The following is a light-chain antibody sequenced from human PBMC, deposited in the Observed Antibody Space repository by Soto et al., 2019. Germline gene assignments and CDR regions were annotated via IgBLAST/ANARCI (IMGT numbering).Light chain of an antibody. J-gene: IGKJ5*01. Sequence: DIKMTQYPSTLSACVGDRVKTTCRASQSISSWLAWYQQKPGKATKLLIYKASSLESGVPSRFSGSGSGTEFTLTISSLQPDDFATYYCQQYNSYPISFGQGPRL. CDR3: QQYNSYPIS. CDR1: QSISSW. V-gene: IGKV1-5*03. CDR2: KAS.